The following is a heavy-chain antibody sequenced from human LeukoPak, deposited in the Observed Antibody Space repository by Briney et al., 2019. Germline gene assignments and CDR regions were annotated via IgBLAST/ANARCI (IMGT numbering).Heavy chain of an antibody. D-gene: IGHD1-1*01. V-gene: IGHV3-30*02. Sequence: GGSLGLSCAASGFTFSNYGMHWVRQAPDKGLEWVAFLQNDGGDIHYADSVEGRFTISRDNSKNTLYLQMNSLRPEDTAVYYCANRRGTQVLGNNIDIWGQGTLVTVSS. J-gene: IGHJ3*02. CDR1: GFTFSNYG. CDR3: ANRRGTQVLGNNIDI. CDR2: LQNDGGDI.